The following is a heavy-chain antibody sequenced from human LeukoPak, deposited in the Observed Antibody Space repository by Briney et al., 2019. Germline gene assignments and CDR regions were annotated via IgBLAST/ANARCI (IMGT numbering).Heavy chain of an antibody. D-gene: IGHD5-18*01. CDR3: ATDRKDTAMMGY. CDR2: FDPEDGET. CDR1: GYTLTELS. Sequence: GASVNVSFKVSGYTLTELSMHWVRQAPGKGLEWMGGFDPEDGETIYAQKFQGRVTMTEDTSTDTAYMELSSLRSEDTAVYYCATDRKDTAMMGYWGQGTLVTVSS. V-gene: IGHV1-24*01. J-gene: IGHJ4*02.